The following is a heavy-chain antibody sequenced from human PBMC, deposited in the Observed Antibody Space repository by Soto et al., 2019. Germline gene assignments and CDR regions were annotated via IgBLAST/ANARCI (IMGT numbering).Heavy chain of an antibody. J-gene: IGHJ4*02. CDR3: ARHDYGDYDTPAGY. V-gene: IGHV4-34*01. CDR1: GGSFSGYY. Sequence: PSETLSLTCAVYGGSFSGYYWSWIRQPPGKGLEWIGEINHSGSTNYNPSLKSRVTISVDTSKNQFSLKLSSVTAADTAVYYCARHDYGDYDTPAGYWGQGTLVTVS. CDR2: INHSGST. D-gene: IGHD4-17*01.